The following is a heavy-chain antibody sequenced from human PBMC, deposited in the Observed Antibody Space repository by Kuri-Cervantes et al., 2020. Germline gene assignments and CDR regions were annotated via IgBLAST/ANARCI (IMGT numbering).Heavy chain of an antibody. CDR1: GGSISNNNYY. D-gene: IGHD2-15*01. V-gene: IGHV4-39*07. J-gene: IGHJ4*02. CDR3: ARGRFRSVLGYCSGGSCYSRPLFDY. CDR2: INHSGST. Sequence: SETLSLTCSVSGGSISNNNYYWSWIRQPPGKGLEWIGEINHSGSTNYNPSLKSRVTISVDTSKNQFSLKLSSVTAADTAVYYCARGRFRSVLGYCSGGSCYSRPLFDYWGQGTLVTVSS.